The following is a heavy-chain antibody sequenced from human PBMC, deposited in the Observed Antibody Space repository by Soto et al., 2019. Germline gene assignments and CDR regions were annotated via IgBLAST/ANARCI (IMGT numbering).Heavy chain of an antibody. CDR2: IGYKGNNE. D-gene: IGHD6-13*01. CDR3: ARDKTPGYGSSWLLDY. V-gene: IGHV3-33*01. Sequence: GGAQILSCAVSGFNFCSYGMHWVRQAPGDELEGVAVIGYKGNNEYYADSVKGRFTVSRDNPKNTLHLKMNSLRAEDTAVYYCARDKTPGYGSSWLLDYWGKGTLVTVSS. CDR1: GFNFCSYG. J-gene: IGHJ4*02.